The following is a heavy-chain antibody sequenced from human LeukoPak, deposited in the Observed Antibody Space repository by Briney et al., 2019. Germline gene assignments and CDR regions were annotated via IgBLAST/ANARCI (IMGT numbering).Heavy chain of an antibody. CDR3: AKGIGSFAAAPIDY. J-gene: IGHJ4*02. CDR1: GFTFDDYS. D-gene: IGHD6-13*01. Sequence: GRSLRLSCAASGFTFDDYSMRWVRQAPGEGLEWVLGISWIGGSIGYAACVKGRFPITRDNAKDSLYLQMNSRRAEETAVYYYAKGIGSFAAAPIDYWGQGTLVTVSS. V-gene: IGHV3-9*01. CDR2: ISWIGGSI.